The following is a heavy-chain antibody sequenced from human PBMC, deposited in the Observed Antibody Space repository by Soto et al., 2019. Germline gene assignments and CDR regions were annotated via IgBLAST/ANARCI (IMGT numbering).Heavy chain of an antibody. CDR2: ISHSGNT. J-gene: IGHJ5*02. CDR1: GGSISSGNW. Sequence: SETLSLTCAVSGGSISSGNWWSWVRQSPRKGLEWIGEISHSGNTNHNPSLKSRVTISIDKSKNQFSLKLTSVTAADTAVYYCARVGGINWFDPWGQGTLVT. CDR3: ARVGGINWFDP. V-gene: IGHV4-4*02. D-gene: IGHD3-16*01.